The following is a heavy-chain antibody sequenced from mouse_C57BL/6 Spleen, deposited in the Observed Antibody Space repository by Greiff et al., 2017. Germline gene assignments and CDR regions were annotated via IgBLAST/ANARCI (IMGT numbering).Heavy chain of an antibody. J-gene: IGHJ1*03. CDR1: GYTFTSYW. V-gene: IGHV1-55*01. CDR3: ARSPLYYGNFWYFDV. Sequence: QVQLQQPGAELVKPGASVKMSCKASGYTFTSYWITWVKQRPGQGLEWIGDIYPGSGSTNYNEKFKSKATLTVDTSSSTAYMQLSSLTSEDSAVYYCARSPLYYGNFWYFDVWGTGTTVTVSS. CDR2: IYPGSGST. D-gene: IGHD2-1*01.